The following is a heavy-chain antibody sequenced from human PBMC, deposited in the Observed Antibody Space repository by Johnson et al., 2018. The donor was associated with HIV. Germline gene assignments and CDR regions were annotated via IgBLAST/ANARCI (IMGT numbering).Heavy chain of an antibody. CDR2: IKHDGSEK. Sequence: VQLVESGGGLVQPGGSLRLSCAASGFTFSRYWMSWVRQAAGKGLTWVANIKHDGSEKYYVDSVKGRFTISRDNAKNSLYLQMNSLRAEDTAVYYCATLPVSSGYSRADAFDIWGQGTMVTVSS. V-gene: IGHV3-7*01. D-gene: IGHD3-22*01. J-gene: IGHJ3*02. CDR1: GFTFSRYW. CDR3: ATLPVSSGYSRADAFDI.